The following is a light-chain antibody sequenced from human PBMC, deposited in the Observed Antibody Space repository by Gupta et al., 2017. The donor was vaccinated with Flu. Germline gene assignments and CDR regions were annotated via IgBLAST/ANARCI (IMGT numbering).Light chain of an antibody. J-gene: IGKJ1*01. Sequence: DIVMTQSPDSLAVSLGERATINCKPSQNVLYGSNNKNYLAWNQHKPGQPPKLLIYWASTRESGVPHRFSGSVSGTDFTLTINSLQAEDVAVYYCLQDASTRWTFGQGTKVEIK. CDR2: WAS. V-gene: IGKV4-1*01. CDR3: LQDASTRWT. CDR1: QNVLYGSNNKNY.